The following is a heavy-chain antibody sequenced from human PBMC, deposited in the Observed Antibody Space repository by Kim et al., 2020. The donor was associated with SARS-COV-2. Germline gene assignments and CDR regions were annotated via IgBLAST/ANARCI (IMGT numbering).Heavy chain of an antibody. V-gene: IGHV3-15*01. CDR1: GFTFNNAW. J-gene: IGHJ4*02. CDR3: TRGYYDSATSHNILVS. CDR2: IKSKSDGGTT. D-gene: IGHD3-10*01. Sequence: GGSLRLSCSASGFTFNNAWMSWVRQAPGKGLEWVGRIKSKSDGGTTDYSAPVQARFTISRDESKNMLYLQMNSLETADSAVYYCTRGYYDSATSHNILVSWGKATMVTVAS.